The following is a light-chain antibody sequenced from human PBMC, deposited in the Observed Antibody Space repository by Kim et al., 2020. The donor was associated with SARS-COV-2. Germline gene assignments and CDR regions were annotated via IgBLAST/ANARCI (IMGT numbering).Light chain of an antibody. CDR2: EFS. CDR3: SSYTSSSTSV. CDR1: GRDIGVYNY. V-gene: IGLV2-14*01. Sequence: GHSITMPCTVTGRDIGVYNYVSWYQQHPGKAPKLIIYEFSKRPSGVSNRFSGSTSGNTASLTISGLQAEYEADYYCSSYTSSSTSVCGTGTKVTVL. J-gene: IGLJ1*01.